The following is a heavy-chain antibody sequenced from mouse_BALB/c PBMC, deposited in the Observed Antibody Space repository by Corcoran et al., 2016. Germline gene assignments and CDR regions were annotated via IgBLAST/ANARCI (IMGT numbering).Heavy chain of an antibody. CDR3: AREPYAMDY. CDR1: GYTFSNYG. J-gene: IGHJ4*01. Sequence: QIQLVQSGPELKKTGETVKISSKAPGYTFSNYGMNWVKQAPRKGLMWMGWINAYNREPTNADDFKGRFAFSVENTASTAYLQINNLKNEDTATYFCAREPYAMDYWGQGTSVTVSP. CDR2: INAYNREP. V-gene: IGHV9-3-1*01.